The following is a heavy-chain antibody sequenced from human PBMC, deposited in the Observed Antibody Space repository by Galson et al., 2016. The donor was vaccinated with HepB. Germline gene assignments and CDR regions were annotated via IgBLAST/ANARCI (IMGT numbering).Heavy chain of an antibody. J-gene: IGHJ4*02. CDR1: GFIFSRYG. CDR2: ISYEGSEH. Sequence: SLRLSCAASGFIFSRYGLHWVRPAPAKGLEWVAVISYEGSEHNQADSVKGRFPISRDNSKNTLDLQMNSLRAEDTAVYYCAKGIYRGYVDPIDYWCQGTLVTVSS. CDR3: AKGIYRGYVDPIDY. D-gene: IGHD5-12*01. V-gene: IGHV3-30*18.